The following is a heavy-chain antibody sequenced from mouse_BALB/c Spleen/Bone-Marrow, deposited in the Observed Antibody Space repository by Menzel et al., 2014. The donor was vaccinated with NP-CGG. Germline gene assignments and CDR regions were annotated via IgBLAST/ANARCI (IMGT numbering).Heavy chain of an antibody. CDR1: GFSLXSYS. Sequence: VQGVESGPGLVAPSQSLSITCTVSGFSLXSYSVHWVRQPPGKGLEWLGMIWGGGNTDYNSALKSRLSISKDNSKSHVFLKMNSLQTDDAALYCCARDPGRAYYFDYWGQGTTLTVSS. J-gene: IGHJ2*01. V-gene: IGHV2-6-4*01. CDR3: ARDPGRAYYFDY. CDR2: IWGGGNT. D-gene: IGHD3-1*01.